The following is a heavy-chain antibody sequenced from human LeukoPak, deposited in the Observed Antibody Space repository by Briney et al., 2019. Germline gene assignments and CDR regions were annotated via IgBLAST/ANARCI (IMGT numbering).Heavy chain of an antibody. V-gene: IGHV4-61*01. CDR3: ARDNRDDFWSGYYNYFDY. CDR2: IYYSGST. D-gene: IGHD3-3*01. J-gene: IGHJ4*02. Sequence: PSETLSLTCTVSGGSVSSGSYYWSWLRQPPGKGLEWIGYIYYSGSTNYNPSLKSRVTISVDTSKNQFSLKLSSVTAADTAVYYCARDNRDDFWSGYYNYFDYWGQGTLVTVSS. CDR1: GGSVSSGSYY.